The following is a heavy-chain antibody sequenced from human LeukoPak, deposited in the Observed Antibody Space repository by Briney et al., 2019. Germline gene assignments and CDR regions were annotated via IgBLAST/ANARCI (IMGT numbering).Heavy chain of an antibody. CDR3: ARDYSATGGKDY. J-gene: IGHJ4*02. CDR1: GFTFSSYS. V-gene: IGHV3-21*06. Sequence: GGSLRLSCAASGFTFSSYSMNWVRQAPGKGLEWVSSISGSSSYIYYADSVKGRFTISRDNAKNSLYLQMNSLRAEDTAVYYCARDYSATGGKDYWGQGTLVTVSS. D-gene: IGHD1-14*01. CDR2: ISGSSSYI.